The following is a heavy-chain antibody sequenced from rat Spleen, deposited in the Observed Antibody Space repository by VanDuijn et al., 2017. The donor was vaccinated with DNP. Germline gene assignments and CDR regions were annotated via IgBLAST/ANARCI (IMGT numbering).Heavy chain of an antibody. V-gene: IGHV1-43*01. CDR2: INAGSGGT. D-gene: IGHD4-3*01. CDR3: ASSWVGVRGIWFAF. CDR1: GYSFTTYY. J-gene: IGHJ3*01. Sequence: QIQLQQSGAELAKPGSSVKISCKASGYSFTTYYIGWIKQTTRQGLEYIGYINAGSGGTNYNEKFKGKATLTVDKSSSTAFMQLSSLTPDDSAVYYCASSWVGVRGIWFAFWGQGTLVTVSS.